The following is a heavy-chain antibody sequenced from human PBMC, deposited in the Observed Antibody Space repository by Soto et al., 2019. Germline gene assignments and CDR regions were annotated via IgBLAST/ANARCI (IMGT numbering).Heavy chain of an antibody. J-gene: IGHJ4*02. V-gene: IGHV4-34*02. Sequence: QVQLQQWGAGLLKPSETLSLTCAVYGGSFSGYYWNWIRQPPGKGLEWIGEISQSGTINYNPSLKSRVTLSVAASKSQFSLRLTSVTAADTAVYYSARGPVGGITKEGYFAHWGQGSLLTVSS. CDR2: ISQSGTI. CDR1: GGSFSGYY. CDR3: ARGPVGGITKEGYFAH. D-gene: IGHD3-9*01.